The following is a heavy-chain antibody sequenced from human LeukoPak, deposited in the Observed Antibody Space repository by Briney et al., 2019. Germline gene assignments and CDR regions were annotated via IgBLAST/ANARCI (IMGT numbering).Heavy chain of an antibody. D-gene: IGHD1-26*01. CDR2: IQYDGDNK. V-gene: IGHV3-30*02. CDR3: AKRWDSTWSYFDL. Sequence: GGSLRLSCVASGFTFTRSAMHWDRQAPGKGLEWVAFIQYDGDNKYYADSVKGRFTISRDDSQNTLYLQMNSLTVEDTAVYYCAKRWDSTWSYFDLWGQGTLVTVSS. CDR1: GFTFTRSA. J-gene: IGHJ4*02.